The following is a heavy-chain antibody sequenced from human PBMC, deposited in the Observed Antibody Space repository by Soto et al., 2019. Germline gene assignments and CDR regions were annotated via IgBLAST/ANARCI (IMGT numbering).Heavy chain of an antibody. D-gene: IGHD6-19*01. V-gene: IGHV1-3*01. CDR3: ARDGWVNNARFES. CDR1: GYTFTSYA. J-gene: IGHJ5*01. CDR2: IDAGNGNT. Sequence: ASVKVSCKASGYTFTSYALHWVRQAPGQRPEWMGWIDAGNGNTKYSQKFQGRVTITRDTSASTGYMDLSSLTSEDTAVYYWARDGWVNNARFESWGQGPLVTVAS.